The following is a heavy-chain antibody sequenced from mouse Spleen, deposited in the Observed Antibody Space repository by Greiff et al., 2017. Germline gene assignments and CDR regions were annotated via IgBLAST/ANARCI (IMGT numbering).Heavy chain of an antibody. Sequence: EVQLQQSGPELVKPGASVKMSCKASGYTFTSYVMHWVKQKPGQGLEWIGYINPYNDGTKYNEKFKGKATLTSDKSSSTAYMELSSLTSEDSAVYYCAESGNWPWFAYWGQGTLVTVSA. CDR3: AESGNWPWFAY. V-gene: IGHV1-14*01. D-gene: IGHD4-1*02. CDR1: GYTFTSYV. J-gene: IGHJ3*01. CDR2: INPYNDGT.